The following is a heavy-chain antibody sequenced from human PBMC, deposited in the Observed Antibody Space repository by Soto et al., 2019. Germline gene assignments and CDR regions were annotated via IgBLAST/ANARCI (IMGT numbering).Heavy chain of an antibody. CDR3: ARDLEMAIAVFGY. Sequence: QVQLVESGGGVVQPGRSLRLSCAASGFTFSSYGMHWVRQAPGKGLEWVAVIWYDGSNKYYADSVKGRFTISRDNSKNTLYLQMNSLRAEDTAVYYCARDLEMAIAVFGYWGQGTLVTVSS. J-gene: IGHJ4*02. CDR2: IWYDGSNK. CDR1: GFTFSSYG. D-gene: IGHD2-21*01. V-gene: IGHV3-33*01.